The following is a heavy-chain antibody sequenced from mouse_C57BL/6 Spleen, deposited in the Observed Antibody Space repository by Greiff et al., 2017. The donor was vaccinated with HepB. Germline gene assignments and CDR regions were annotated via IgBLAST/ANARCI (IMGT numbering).Heavy chain of an antibody. V-gene: IGHV5-4*01. J-gene: IGHJ3*01. Sequence: VQLQQSGGGLVKPGGSLKLSCAASGFTFSSYAMSWVRQTPEKRLEWVATISDGGSYTYYPDNVKGRFTISRDNAKNNLYLQMSHLKSEGTAMYYCARLYGSSPWFAYWGQGTLVTVSA. CDR3: ARLYGSSPWFAY. CDR2: ISDGGSYT. CDR1: GFTFSSYA. D-gene: IGHD1-1*01.